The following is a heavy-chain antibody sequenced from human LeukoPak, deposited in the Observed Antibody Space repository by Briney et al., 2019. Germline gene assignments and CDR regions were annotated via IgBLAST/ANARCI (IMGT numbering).Heavy chain of an antibody. D-gene: IGHD3-10*01. CDR3: ARFGELYLDS. J-gene: IGHJ4*02. V-gene: IGHV3-53*01. CDR1: GFTVSNYY. CDR2: IYSGGST. Sequence: GGSLRLSCAASGFTVSNYYMNWVRQAPGKGLEWVSIIYSGGSTYYADSVKGRFTISRDNSKNTLHLQMKSLRADDTAVYYCARFGELYLDSWGQGTLVTVSS.